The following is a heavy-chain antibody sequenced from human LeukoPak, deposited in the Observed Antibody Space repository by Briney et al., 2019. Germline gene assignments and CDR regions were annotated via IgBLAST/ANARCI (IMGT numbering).Heavy chain of an antibody. D-gene: IGHD3-3*01. Sequence: PGGSLRLSCAPSGFTFSSYAMHWVRQAPGKGLEWVAVISYDGSNKYYADSVKGRFSISRDNSKNTLYLQMNSLRAEDTAVYYCARDFRYSDFWSGYYTAWDYYYGMDVWGQGTTVTVSS. CDR3: ARDFRYSDFWSGYYTAWDYYYGMDV. V-gene: IGHV3-30-3*01. CDR2: ISYDGSNK. CDR1: GFTFSSYA. J-gene: IGHJ6*02.